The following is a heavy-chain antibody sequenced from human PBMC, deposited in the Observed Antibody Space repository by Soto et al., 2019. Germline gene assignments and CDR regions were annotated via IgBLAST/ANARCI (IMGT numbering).Heavy chain of an antibody. Sequence: QVQLQESGPGLVKPSETLSLTCTVSGGSISSFYWSWIRQPAGERLEWIGRFYTSETTNYNPSLKGRVTMSVDTSKNQFSLKLSSVTAADTAVYYCARGEGSGRLGGMDVW. V-gene: IGHV4-4*07. J-gene: IGHJ6*01. CDR1: GGSISSFY. CDR3: ARGEGSGRLGGMDV. CDR2: FYTSETT. D-gene: IGHD2-15*01.